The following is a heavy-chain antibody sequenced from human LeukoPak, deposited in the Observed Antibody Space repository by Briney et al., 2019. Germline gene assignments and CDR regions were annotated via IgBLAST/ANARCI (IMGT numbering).Heavy chain of an antibody. D-gene: IGHD2/OR15-2a*01. CDR3: AGHHPRNTVDF. V-gene: IGHV4-59*08. CDR2: IYYSGST. J-gene: IGHJ4*02. Sequence: PSETLSLTCTVSGGSISSYYWSWIRQPPGKGLEWIGYIYYSGSTNYNPSLKSRVTISVDTSKNQFSLKLSSVTAADTAVYYCAGHHPRNTVDFWGQGTLVTASS. CDR1: GGSISSYY.